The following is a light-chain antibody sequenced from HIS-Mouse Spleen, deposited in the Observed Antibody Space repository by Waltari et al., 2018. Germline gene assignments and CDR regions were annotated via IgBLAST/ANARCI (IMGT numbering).Light chain of an antibody. J-gene: IGLJ2*01. Sequence: SYELTQPPSVSVSPGQTARITCSGDALPKTYAYWYQQKSDQAPVLVIYEDSKRPSGIPERVSGSRSGTMATLTISGAQVEDEADYYCYSTDSSGNHRVFGGGTKLTVL. CDR3: YSTDSSGNHRV. CDR1: ALPKTY. V-gene: IGLV3-10*01. CDR2: EDS.